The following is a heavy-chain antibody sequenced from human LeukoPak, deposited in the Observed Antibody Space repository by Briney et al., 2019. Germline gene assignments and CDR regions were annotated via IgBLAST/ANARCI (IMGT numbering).Heavy chain of an antibody. CDR1: GFTFSSYG. J-gene: IGHJ4*02. V-gene: IGHV3-30*18. CDR3: AKDHRGVAPY. CDR2: ISYDGSNK. Sequence: GGSLRLSCAASGFTFSSYGMHWVRQAPGKGLEWVAVISYDGSNKYYADSVKGRFTISRDNSKNTLYLQMNSLRAEDTAVYYCAKDHRGVAPYWGQGTLVTVSS. D-gene: IGHD2-15*01.